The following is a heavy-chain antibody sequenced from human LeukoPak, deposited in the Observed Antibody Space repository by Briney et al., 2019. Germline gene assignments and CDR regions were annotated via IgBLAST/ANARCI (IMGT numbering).Heavy chain of an antibody. CDR3: ARGYYGGLAWCDY. CDR1: GYTFTSDY. Sequence: GASVKVSCKPSGYTFTSDYVHWVRQAPGQGLEWMGVINASGVGTSYAQKFQGRVTMTRDTSTATVYMNLSSLRSEDTAVYYCARGYYGGLAWCDYWGQGTLVTVSS. V-gene: IGHV1-46*01. J-gene: IGHJ4*02. D-gene: IGHD4-23*01. CDR2: INASGVGT.